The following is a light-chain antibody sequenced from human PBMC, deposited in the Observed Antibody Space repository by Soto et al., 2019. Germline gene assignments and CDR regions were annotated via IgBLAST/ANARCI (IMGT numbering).Light chain of an antibody. J-gene: IGKJ4*01. CDR2: AAS. V-gene: IGKV1-39*01. CDR1: QSIASY. CDR3: QQSYTTPLT. Sequence: DIQMTQSPSSLSASVGDRVTITCRASQSIASYLNWYQQKPGKAPNLLIYAASSLQSGVPSRFSGSASGTDFTLTISSLQPEDFATYYCQQSYTTPLTFGGGTKVEI.